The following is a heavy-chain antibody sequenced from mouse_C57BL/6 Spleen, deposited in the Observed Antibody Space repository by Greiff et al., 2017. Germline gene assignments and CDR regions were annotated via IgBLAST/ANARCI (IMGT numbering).Heavy chain of an antibody. CDR1: GYTFTDYN. V-gene: IGHV1-22*01. CDR2: INPNNGGT. CDR3: ASPSITTVVATDY. J-gene: IGHJ2*01. Sequence: VQLQQSGPELVKPGASVKMSCKASGYTFTDYNMHWVKQSHGKSLEWIGYINPNNGGTSYNQKFKGKATLTVNKSSSTAYMELRSLTSEDSAVYYCASPSITTVVATDYGGQGTTRTVSS. D-gene: IGHD1-1*01.